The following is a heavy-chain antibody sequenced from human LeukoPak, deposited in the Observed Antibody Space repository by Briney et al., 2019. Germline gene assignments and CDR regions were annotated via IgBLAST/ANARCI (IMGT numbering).Heavy chain of an antibody. CDR1: GDSISSGSYY. V-gene: IGHV4-61*02. Sequence: SETLSLTCSVSGDSISSGSYYWSWIRQPAGKGLEWIGRIYTSGSTNNNPSLKSRVTISVDTSKNQFALNLSSVTAADTAVYYCARESPYRSSFDYWGQETLVTVSS. CDR3: ARESPYRSSFDY. CDR2: IYTSGST. D-gene: IGHD1-26*01. J-gene: IGHJ4*02.